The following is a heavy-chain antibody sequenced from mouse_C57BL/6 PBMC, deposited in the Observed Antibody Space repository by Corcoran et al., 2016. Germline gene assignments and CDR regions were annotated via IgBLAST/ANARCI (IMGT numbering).Heavy chain of an antibody. CDR1: GYSITSGYY. D-gene: IGHD1-1*01. CDR2: ISYDGSN. V-gene: IGHV3-6*01. CDR3: ARDYYGSSPWFAY. Sequence: DVQLQESGPGLVKPSQSLSLTCSVTGYSITSGYYWNWIRQFPGNKLEWMGYISYDGSNNYNPSLKNRISITRDPSKNQFFLKLNSVTTEDTATYYCARDYYGSSPWFAYWGQGTLVTVSA. J-gene: IGHJ3*01.